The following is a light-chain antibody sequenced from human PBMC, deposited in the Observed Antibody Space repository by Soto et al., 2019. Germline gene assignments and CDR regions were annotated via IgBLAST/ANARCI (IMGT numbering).Light chain of an antibody. J-gene: IGKJ1*01. CDR1: QSINSW. CDR2: DAS. V-gene: IGKV1-5*01. CDR3: QQYNSYWT. Sequence: DIQMTQSPSTLSASVGDRVSITCRASQSINSWLAWYQQEPGKAPNLLIYDASNLESGVPSRFSGSGSGTEFTLTISSLQPDDFATYYCQQYNSYWTFGQGTKVEIK.